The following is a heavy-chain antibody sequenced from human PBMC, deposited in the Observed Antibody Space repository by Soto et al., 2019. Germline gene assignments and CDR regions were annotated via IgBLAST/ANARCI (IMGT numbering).Heavy chain of an antibody. Sequence: QVQLVQSGAEVKKPGSSVKVSCKASGGTFTNYAISWVRRAPGPGLEWMGGIIPFFATPNYAQKFQGRVTITADESTTTAYMELSSLRSEDTAVYYCARDVIINIWPHYYGMDVWGQGTTVTVSS. CDR3: ARDVIINIWPHYYGMDV. CDR2: IIPFFATP. CDR1: GGTFTNYA. V-gene: IGHV1-69*01. J-gene: IGHJ6*02. D-gene: IGHD2-21*01.